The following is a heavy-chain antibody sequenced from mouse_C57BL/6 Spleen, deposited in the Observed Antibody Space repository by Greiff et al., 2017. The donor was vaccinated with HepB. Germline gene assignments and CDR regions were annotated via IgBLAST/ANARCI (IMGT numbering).Heavy chain of an antibody. D-gene: IGHD2-5*01. CDR3: ARSDYSNSLWFAY. CDR2: INPSSGYT. CDR1: GYTFTSYT. J-gene: IGHJ3*01. Sequence: QVQLQQSGAELARPGASVKMSCKASGYTFTSYTMHWVKQRPGQGLEWIGYINPSSGYTKYNQKFKDKATLTADKSSSTAYMQLSSLTSEDSAVYYCARSDYSNSLWFAYWGQGTLVTVSA. V-gene: IGHV1-4*01.